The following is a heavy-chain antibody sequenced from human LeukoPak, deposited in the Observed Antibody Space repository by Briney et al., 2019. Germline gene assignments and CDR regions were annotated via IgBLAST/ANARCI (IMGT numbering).Heavy chain of an antibody. Sequence: GESLKISCKGSGYTFTSYWIGWVRQMPGTGLEWMGIIYPDDSDTRYSPSFQGQVTISADKYISTAYLQWSSLKASDTAMYHCARHRDDDVDYWGQGTLVTVSS. V-gene: IGHV5-51*01. D-gene: IGHD5-24*01. J-gene: IGHJ4*02. CDR3: ARHRDDDVDY. CDR1: GYTFTSYW. CDR2: IYPDDSDT.